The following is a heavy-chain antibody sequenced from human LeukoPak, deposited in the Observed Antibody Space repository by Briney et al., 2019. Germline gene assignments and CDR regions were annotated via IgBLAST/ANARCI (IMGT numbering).Heavy chain of an antibody. D-gene: IGHD6-13*01. CDR2: INPNSGGT. V-gene: IGHV1-2*02. Sequence: ASVKVSCKASGYTFTGYYMHWVREAPGQGLEWMGWINPNSGGTNYAQKFQGRVTMTRDRSISTAYMELSRLRSDDTAVYYCARSDSSSWLRPFDYWGQGTLVTVSS. CDR1: GYTFTGYY. J-gene: IGHJ4*02. CDR3: ARSDSSSWLRPFDY.